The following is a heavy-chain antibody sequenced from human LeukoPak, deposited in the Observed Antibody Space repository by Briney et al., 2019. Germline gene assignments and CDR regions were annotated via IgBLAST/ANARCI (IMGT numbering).Heavy chain of an antibody. V-gene: IGHV3-48*03. CDR2: ISTSGSTI. Sequence: GGSLRLSCAASGFTFSSYDMNWVRQAPGKGLEWVPCISTSGSTIHYADSVKGRFTISRDNAKNSLYLQINSLGAEETAVYYCARETALLGMNYFDYWGQGTLVTVSS. J-gene: IGHJ4*02. CDR3: ARETALLGMNYFDY. D-gene: IGHD3-16*01. CDR1: GFTFSSYD.